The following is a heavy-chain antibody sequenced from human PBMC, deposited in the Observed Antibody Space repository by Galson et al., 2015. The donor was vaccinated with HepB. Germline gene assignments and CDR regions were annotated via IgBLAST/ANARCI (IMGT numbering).Heavy chain of an antibody. J-gene: IGHJ3*02. Sequence: SLRLSCAASGFTFSDYYMTWIRQAPGKGLEWVSYISTTSSYTNYADSLKGRFTISRDNAKKSLFLQMNSLRPDDTGVYYCARQRTPGDVFDIWGHGTMVTVSS. CDR1: GFTFSDYY. V-gene: IGHV3-11*03. D-gene: IGHD2-2*01. CDR3: ARQRTPGDVFDI. CDR2: ISTTSSYT.